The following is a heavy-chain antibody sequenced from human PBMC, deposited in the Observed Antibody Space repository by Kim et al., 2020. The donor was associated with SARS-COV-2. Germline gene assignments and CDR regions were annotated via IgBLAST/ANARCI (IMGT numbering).Heavy chain of an antibody. V-gene: IGHV4-39*01. D-gene: IGHD6-19*01. J-gene: IGHJ3*02. CDR2: IYYSGST. Sequence: SETLSLTCTVSGGSISSRSYYWGWIRQPPGKGLEWIVSIYYSGSTYYNPSLKSRVTISVDTSKNQFSLKLISVTAADTAVYYCARGRIGWEDNDAFDIWGQGTMVTVSS. CDR3: ARGRIGWEDNDAFDI. CDR1: GGSISSRSYY.